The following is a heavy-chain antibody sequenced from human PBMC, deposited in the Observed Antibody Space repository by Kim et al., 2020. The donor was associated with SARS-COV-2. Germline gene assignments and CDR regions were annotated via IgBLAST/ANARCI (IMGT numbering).Heavy chain of an antibody. CDR3: ARGAYYDFWSANIRRNYYYGMDV. V-gene: IGHV1-69*13. CDR1: GGTFSSYA. Sequence: SVKVSCKASGGTFSSYAISWVRQAPGQGLEWMGGIIPIFGTANYAQKFQGRVTITADESTSTAYMELSSLRSEDTAVYYCARGAYYDFWSANIRRNYYYGMDVWGQGTTVTVSS. CDR2: IIPIFGTA. D-gene: IGHD3-3*01. J-gene: IGHJ6*02.